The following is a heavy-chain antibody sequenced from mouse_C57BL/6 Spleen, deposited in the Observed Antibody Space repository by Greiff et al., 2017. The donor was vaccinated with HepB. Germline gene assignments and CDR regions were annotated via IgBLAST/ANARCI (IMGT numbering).Heavy chain of an antibody. CDR2: INPNNGGT. D-gene: IGHD1-1*01. J-gene: IGHJ3*01. V-gene: IGHV1-26*01. CDR1: GYTFTDYY. CDR3: ARSYYGRAY. Sequence: EVQLQQSGPELVKPGASVKISCKASGYTFTDYYMNWVKQSHGKSLEWIGDINPNNGGTSYNQKFKGKATLTVDKSSSTAYMELRSLTSEDSAVYYCARSYYGRAYWGQGTLVTVSA.